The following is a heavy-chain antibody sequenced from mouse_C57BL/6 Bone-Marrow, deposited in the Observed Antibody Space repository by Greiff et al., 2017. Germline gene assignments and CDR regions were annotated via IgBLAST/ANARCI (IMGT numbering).Heavy chain of an antibody. D-gene: IGHD2-2*01. CDR3: ARVGLRRDWYFDV. Sequence: QVQLQQSGAELVRPGTSVKMSCKASGYTFTNYWYGWAKPRPGHGLEWIGDSYPGGGYTTSNETFKGKATLTADKSSSTAYMQFSSLTSEDSAIYYGARVGLRRDWYFDVWGTGTTVTVSS. J-gene: IGHJ1*03. V-gene: IGHV1-63*01. CDR2: SYPGGGYT. CDR1: GYTFTNYW.